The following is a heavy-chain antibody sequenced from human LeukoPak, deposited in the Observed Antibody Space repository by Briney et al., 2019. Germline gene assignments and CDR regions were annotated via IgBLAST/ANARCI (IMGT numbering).Heavy chain of an antibody. CDR3: TTLGSIATAAMGGY. CDR1: GFTFNNAW. Sequence: PGGSLRLSCAASGFTFNNAWMNWVRQAPGKGLEWVGRIKSKSDGGTIDYAAPVKGRFTISRDDSKNTLYLQMNSLKTEDTAFYYCTTLGSIATAAMGGYWGQGTLVTVSS. J-gene: IGHJ4*02. D-gene: IGHD6-13*01. V-gene: IGHV3-15*01. CDR2: IKSKSDGGTI.